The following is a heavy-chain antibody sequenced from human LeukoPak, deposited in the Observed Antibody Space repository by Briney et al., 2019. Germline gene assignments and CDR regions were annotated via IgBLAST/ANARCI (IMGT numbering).Heavy chain of an antibody. CDR2: IYHSGST. J-gene: IGHJ6*02. D-gene: IGHD3-16*02. CDR1: GGSISSSFYY. V-gene: IGHV4-39*07. CDR3: ARAVKYYYYGMDV. Sequence: PSETLSLTCTVSGGSISSSFYYWGWIRQPPGKGLEWIGSIYHSGSTYYNPSLKSRVTISVDTSRNQFSLNLSSVTAADTAVYYCARAVKYYYYGMDVWGQGTTVTVSS.